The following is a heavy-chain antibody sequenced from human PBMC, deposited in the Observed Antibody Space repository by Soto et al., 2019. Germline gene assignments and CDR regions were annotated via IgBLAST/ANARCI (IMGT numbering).Heavy chain of an antibody. Sequence: GGSLRLSXAISGFSVSSNYLSWVRQAPGKGLEWVSVHYSGGSTYYADSLQGRFTISRDKSNNTLYLQMRRVRAEDTAVYFCARHRHPRGTVGATSPLDPWGQGTQVTVSS. CDR3: ARHRHPRGTVGATSPLDP. D-gene: IGHD1-26*01. V-gene: IGHV3-53*01. CDR1: GFSVSSNY. CDR2: HYSGGST. J-gene: IGHJ5*02.